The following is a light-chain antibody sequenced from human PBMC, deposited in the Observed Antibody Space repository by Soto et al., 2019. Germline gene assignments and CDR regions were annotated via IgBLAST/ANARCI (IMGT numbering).Light chain of an antibody. J-gene: IGLJ3*02. CDR2: SNT. CDR3: AAWDYTRYGSV. CDR1: SSNIATNY. Sequence: QLVLTQPPSVSGTPGQGVTISCSGGSSNIATNYVYWYQLLPGTAPNLVIFSNTNRPSRVPDRFSGSKSGASASLVISGLRSEDEADYFCAAWDYTRYGSVFGGGTKLTVL. V-gene: IGLV1-47*02.